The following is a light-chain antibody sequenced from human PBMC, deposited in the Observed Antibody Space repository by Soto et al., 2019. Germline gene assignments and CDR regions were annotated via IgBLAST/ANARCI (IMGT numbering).Light chain of an antibody. Sequence: EFALTQSPATLSLSRGECATLSSTASQSVSSSYLVWHQQKPGQAPRLLIYAASRRATGIPDRFSGSGSGTDFTLTISRLEPEDFAVYYCQQYGSSPWTFGQGTKVDI. V-gene: IGKV3-20*01. CDR1: QSVSSSY. CDR2: AAS. CDR3: QQYGSSPWT. J-gene: IGKJ1*01.